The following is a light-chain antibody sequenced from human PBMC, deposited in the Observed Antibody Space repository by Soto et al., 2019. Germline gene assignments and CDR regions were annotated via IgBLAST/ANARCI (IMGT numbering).Light chain of an antibody. J-gene: IGKJ1*01. Sequence: DFQMTQSPSTLSASVGDRVTITCRASQSVGTWVAWYQQKPGKAPKLLIYGASNLESGVPSRFSGSGSGTEFTLTITTLQPDDFATYFCQHYRRNTWSFGPGTKVDI. CDR2: GAS. CDR1: QSVGTW. V-gene: IGKV1-5*01. CDR3: QHYRRNTWS.